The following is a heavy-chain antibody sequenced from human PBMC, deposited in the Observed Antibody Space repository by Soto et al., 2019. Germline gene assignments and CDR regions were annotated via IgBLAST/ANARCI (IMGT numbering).Heavy chain of an antibody. J-gene: IGHJ4*02. V-gene: IGHV4-59*01. CDR3: AKGTTVVIFFDY. Sequence: PSETLSLTCTVSGASISRYYWSWIRQSPGKGLEWIGYLYNTGSTIYNPSLKSRVTISVDTSKNQFSLKMNSVTAADTAVYYCAKGTTVVIFFDYPGQGTRVTVSS. D-gene: IGHD4-17*01. CDR2: LYNTGST. CDR1: GASISRYY.